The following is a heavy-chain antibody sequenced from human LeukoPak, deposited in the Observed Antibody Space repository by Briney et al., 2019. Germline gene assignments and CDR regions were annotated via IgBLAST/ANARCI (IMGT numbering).Heavy chain of an antibody. CDR1: GGSFSGYY. CDR3: ARARYDYSGGWYSSGDYFDY. Sequence: PSETLSLTCAVYGGSFSGYYWSWIRQPPGKGLEWIGEINHSGSTNYNPSLKSRVTISVDTSKNQFSLKLSSVTAADTAVYYCARARYDYSGGWYSSGDYFDYWGQGTLVTVSS. D-gene: IGHD6-19*01. V-gene: IGHV4-34*01. J-gene: IGHJ4*02. CDR2: INHSGST.